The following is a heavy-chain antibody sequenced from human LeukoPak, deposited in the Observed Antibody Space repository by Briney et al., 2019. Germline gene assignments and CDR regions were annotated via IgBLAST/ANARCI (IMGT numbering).Heavy chain of an antibody. CDR3: GYGDYEDAFDI. J-gene: IGHJ3*02. CDR2: MNPNSGNT. CDR1: GYTFTGYY. Sequence: ASVKVSCKASGYTFTGYYMHWVRQAPGQGLEWMGWMNPNSGNTGYAQKFQGRVTMTRDTSISTAYMELSRLRSDDTAVYYCGYGDYEDAFDIWGQGTMVTVSS. D-gene: IGHD4-17*01. V-gene: IGHV1-2*02.